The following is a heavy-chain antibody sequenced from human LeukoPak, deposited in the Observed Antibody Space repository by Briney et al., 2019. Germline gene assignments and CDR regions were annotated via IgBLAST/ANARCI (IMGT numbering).Heavy chain of an antibody. Sequence: ASVKVSCKASGYTFTSYYMHWVRPAPGQGLEWMGIINPSGGSTSYAQKFQGRVTMTRDTSTSTVYMELSSLRSEDTAVYYYARAGVPNCSGGSCYHLGPTSRDGYHKMDYWGQGTLVTVSS. D-gene: IGHD2-15*01. J-gene: IGHJ4*02. V-gene: IGHV1-46*01. CDR3: ARAGVPNCSGGSCYHLGPTSRDGYHKMDY. CDR1: GYTFTSYY. CDR2: INPSGGST.